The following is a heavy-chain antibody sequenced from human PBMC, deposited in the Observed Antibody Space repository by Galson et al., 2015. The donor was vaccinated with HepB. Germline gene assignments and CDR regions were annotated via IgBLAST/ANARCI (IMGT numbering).Heavy chain of an antibody. CDR3: VRDPPHLRELFDY. CDR1: GFTFSDYW. V-gene: IGHV3-74*01. D-gene: IGHD3-10*01. CDR2: INPDGTST. J-gene: IGHJ4*02. Sequence: SLRLSCAVSGFTFSDYWMHWVRQGPGKGLLWVAHINPDGTSTNYAHSVQGRFTISRDNAKNTVYLQMNSLRAEDTAVYYCVRDPPHLRELFDYWGQGALVTVSS.